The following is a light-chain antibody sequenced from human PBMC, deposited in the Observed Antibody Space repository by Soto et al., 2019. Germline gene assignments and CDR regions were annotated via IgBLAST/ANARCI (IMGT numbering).Light chain of an antibody. J-gene: IGKJ1*01. Sequence: QLTQSPSSLSASVGDRVIITCRASQSVSRSLNWYQQKPGQPPKLLLYAASTLHSGVPSRFSGSGSGTEFTLTISSLQPEDFATYYCQQSHSTPLTFGQGTKVEIK. CDR2: AAS. CDR3: QQSHSTPLT. CDR1: QSVSRS. V-gene: IGKV1-39*01.